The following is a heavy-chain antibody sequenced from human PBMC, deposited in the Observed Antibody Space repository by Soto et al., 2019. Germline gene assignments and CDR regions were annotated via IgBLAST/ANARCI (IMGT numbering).Heavy chain of an antibody. J-gene: IGHJ6*02. CDR3: AKESGGGWYEANYYYGMDV. CDR2: IYYSGSI. Sequence: PSETLSLTCTVSGDSISSLYWSWIRQPPGKGLEWIGYIYYSGSINYNPSLKSRVTISVDPSKNQFSLRLSSVTAADTAVYYCAKESGGGWYEANYYYGMDVWGQGTTVTVSS. V-gene: IGHV4-59*01. CDR1: GDSISSLY. D-gene: IGHD6-19*01.